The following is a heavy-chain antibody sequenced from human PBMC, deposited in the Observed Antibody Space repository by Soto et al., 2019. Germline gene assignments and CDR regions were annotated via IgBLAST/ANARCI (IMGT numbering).Heavy chain of an antibody. V-gene: IGHV4-59*01. Sequence: QVQLQESGPGLVKPSETLSLTCTVSGGSISSYYWSWIRQPPGKGLEWIGYIYYSGSTNYNPSLPSRVTLSVDTSENQFSLKLSSVTGACPAVYYCARAWQYSSGFFDSCGQGTLVTVSS. J-gene: IGHJ4*02. CDR1: GGSISSYY. CDR3: ARAWQYSSGFFDS. CDR2: IYYSGST. D-gene: IGHD6-19*01.